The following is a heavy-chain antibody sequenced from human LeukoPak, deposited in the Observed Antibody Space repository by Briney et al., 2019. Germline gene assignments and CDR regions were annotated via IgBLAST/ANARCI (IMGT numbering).Heavy chain of an antibody. CDR2: IYRSGST. D-gene: IGHD2-21*02. V-gene: IGHV4-30-2*01. CDR1: GGSISSGGYS. Sequence: SETLSLTCVVSGGSISSGGYSWSWIRQPPGKGLEWIGYIYRSGSTYFNPSLKSRVTISVDRSKNQFSLKLSSVTAADTAVYYCARAVIGFYSGGSYRGGDYYPEYFQHWGQGALATVSS. J-gene: IGHJ1*01. CDR3: ARAVIGFYSGGSYRGGDYYPEYFQH.